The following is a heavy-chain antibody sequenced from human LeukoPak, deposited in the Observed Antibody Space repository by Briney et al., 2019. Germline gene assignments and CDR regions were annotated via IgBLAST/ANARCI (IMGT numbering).Heavy chain of an antibody. D-gene: IGHD3-10*01. CDR3: ARENYYGSGTYFDY. CDR1: GGSISSGSYY. J-gene: IGHJ4*02. V-gene: IGHV4-61*02. Sequence: PSETLSLTCTVSGGSISSGSYYWSWIRQPAGKGLEWIGRIYTSGSTNYNPSLKSRVTISVDTSKNQFSLKLSSVTAADTAVYYCARENYYGSGTYFDYWGQGTLVTVSS. CDR2: IYTSGST.